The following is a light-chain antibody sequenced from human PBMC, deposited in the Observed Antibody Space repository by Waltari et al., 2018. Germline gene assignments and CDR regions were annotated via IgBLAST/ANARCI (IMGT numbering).Light chain of an antibody. CDR1: CSNIGRLTL. J-gene: IGLJ2*01. Sequence: QSALAQAASASGFPELSITISGDGPCSNIGRLTLFSWYHHHPGKAPKLFMYQGTKRLSGVSNRFSGSTSGNTASLTVTELQSEDEADYYCCSCAGDNTWIFGGGTRLSVL. V-gene: IGLV2-23*01. CDR2: QGT. CDR3: CSCAGDNTWI.